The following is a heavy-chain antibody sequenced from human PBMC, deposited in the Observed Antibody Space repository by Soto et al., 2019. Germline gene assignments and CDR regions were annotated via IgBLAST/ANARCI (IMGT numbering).Heavy chain of an antibody. V-gene: IGHV5-10-1*01. J-gene: IGHJ6*02. CDR1: GYSFTSYW. Sequence: PGESLKISCKGSGYSFTSYWISRVRQMPGKGLEWMGRIDPSDSYTNYSPSFQGHVTISADKSISTAYLQWSSLKASDTAMYYCARHSYCSSTSCYTVYYYGMDVWGQGTTVTVSS. D-gene: IGHD2-2*02. CDR3: ARHSYCSSTSCYTVYYYGMDV. CDR2: IDPSDSYT.